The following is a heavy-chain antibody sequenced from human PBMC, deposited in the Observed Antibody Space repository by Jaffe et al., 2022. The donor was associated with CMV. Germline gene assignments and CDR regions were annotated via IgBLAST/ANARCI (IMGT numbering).Heavy chain of an antibody. Sequence: EVQLVESGGGLVQPGGSLRLSCAASGFTFSSYAMSWVRQAPGKGLEWVSAISGSGGSTYYADSVKGRFTISRDNSKNTLYLQMNSLRAEDTAVYYCAKGIMATIHPNYYFDYWGQGTLVTVSS. J-gene: IGHJ4*02. CDR3: AKGIMATIHPNYYFDY. CDR1: GFTFSSYA. V-gene: IGHV3-23*04. D-gene: IGHD5-12*01. CDR2: ISGSGGST.